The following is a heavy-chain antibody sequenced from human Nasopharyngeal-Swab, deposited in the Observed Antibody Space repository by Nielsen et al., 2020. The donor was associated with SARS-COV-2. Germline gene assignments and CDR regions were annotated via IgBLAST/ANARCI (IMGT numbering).Heavy chain of an antibody. CDR1: GGSISSSRYY. D-gene: IGHD2-15*01. V-gene: IGHV4-39*01. Sequence: SETLALTCTVSGGSISSSRYYWGWIRQPPGKGLEWIGSIYYSGSTYYNPSLKRRVTISVDTSKNQFSLKLSSVTAADTAVYYCARQDCSGGSCYSPYWFDPWGQGTLVTVSS. CDR2: IYYSGST. J-gene: IGHJ5*02. CDR3: ARQDCSGGSCYSPYWFDP.